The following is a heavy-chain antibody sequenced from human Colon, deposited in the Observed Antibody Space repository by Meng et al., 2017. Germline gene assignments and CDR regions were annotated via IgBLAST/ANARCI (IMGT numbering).Heavy chain of an antibody. CDR3: ANRFV. CDR2: IHSSAGT. D-gene: IGHD3-3*01. V-gene: IGHV3-66*02. J-gene: IGHJ4*02. Sequence: EVHLVGSGGGLVQPWGSLRLSCAVSGFSVRSDFMIWVRQAPGKGLEWVSMIHSSAGTFFADSVKGRFTVSTDNSKNTLYLQMNSLRIEDTAVYHCANRFVWGLGTLVTVSS. CDR1: GFSVRSDF.